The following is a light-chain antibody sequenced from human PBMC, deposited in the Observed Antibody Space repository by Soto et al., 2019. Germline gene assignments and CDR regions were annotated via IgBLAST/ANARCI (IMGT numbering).Light chain of an antibody. CDR2: EVS. CDR1: SSDVGGYNY. CDR3: TSYTSSSPLDV. V-gene: IGLV2-14*01. Sequence: QSALTQPASVSGSPGQSITISCTGTSSDVGGYNYVSWYQQHPGKAPKLIIYEVSNRPTGVSNRFSGSKSGYTASLTISGLQSEDEADYFCTSYTSSSPLDVFGTGTKVTVL. J-gene: IGLJ1*01.